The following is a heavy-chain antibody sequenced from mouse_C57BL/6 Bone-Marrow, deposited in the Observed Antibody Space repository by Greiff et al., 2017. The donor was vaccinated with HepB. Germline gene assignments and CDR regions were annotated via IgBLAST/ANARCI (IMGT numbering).Heavy chain of an antibody. CDR2: INYDGSST. CDR3: ARDRGTTAHWYFDV. Sequence: EVQLVESEGGLVQPGSSMKLSCTASGFTFSDYYMAWVRQVPEKGLEWVANINYDGSSTYYLDSLKSRFIISRYNAENILYLQMSSLKSEDTATYYCARDRGTTAHWYFDVWGTGTTVTVSS. V-gene: IGHV5-16*01. CDR1: GFTFSDYY. D-gene: IGHD1-2*01. J-gene: IGHJ1*03.